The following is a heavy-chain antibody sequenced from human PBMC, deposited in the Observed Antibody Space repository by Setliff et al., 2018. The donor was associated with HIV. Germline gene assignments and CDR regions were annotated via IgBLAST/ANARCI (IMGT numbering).Heavy chain of an antibody. CDR2: ISAYIGVA. CDR1: GYTFTSYG. Sequence: ASVKVSCKASGYTFTSYGISWVRQAPGQGLEWMGWISAYIGVANYAQKFQGRVTITTDESTSTAYMELSSLRSEDTAVYYCARGLKRTTMIVVVWSAFDIWGQGTMVTVSS. J-gene: IGHJ3*02. V-gene: IGHV1-18*01. D-gene: IGHD3-22*01. CDR3: ARGLKRTTMIVVVWSAFDI.